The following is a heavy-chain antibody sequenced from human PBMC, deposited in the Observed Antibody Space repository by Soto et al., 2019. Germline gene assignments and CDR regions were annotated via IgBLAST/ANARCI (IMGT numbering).Heavy chain of an antibody. Sequence: QLQLQESGPGLVKPSETLSLTCTVSGGSISSSSYYWGWVRQPPGKGLEWIGSIYYSGSTYYNPSLKSRGRISVDTSKTQFSLKLSSVTAADTAVYYCASPGDGPRDWGQGTLVTVSS. CDR1: GGSISSSSYY. V-gene: IGHV4-39*01. J-gene: IGHJ4*02. CDR2: IYYSGST. CDR3: ASPGDGPRD.